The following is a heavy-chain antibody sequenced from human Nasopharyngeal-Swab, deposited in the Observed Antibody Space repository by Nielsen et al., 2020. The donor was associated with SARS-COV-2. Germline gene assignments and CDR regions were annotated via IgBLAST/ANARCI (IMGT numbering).Heavy chain of an antibody. D-gene: IGHD3/OR15-3a*01. CDR3: ARSWTQTRIDDAFDI. V-gene: IGHV3-30-3*01. CDR1: GFTFSNYA. Sequence: GGSLKISCAASGFTFSNYALHWVRQVPGKGLEWVAVISYDGSNKYYADSVKGRFTLSRDNSKNTLYLQMNSLRAEDTAVYYCARSWTQTRIDDAFDIWGQGTKVTVSS. J-gene: IGHJ3*02. CDR2: ISYDGSNK.